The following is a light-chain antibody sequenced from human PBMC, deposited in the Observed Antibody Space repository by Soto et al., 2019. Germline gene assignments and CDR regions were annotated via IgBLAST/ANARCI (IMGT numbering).Light chain of an antibody. V-gene: IGLV2-14*01. CDR2: DVN. CDR3: NSYTTSETYV. Sequence: ALTQPASVSGSPGQSITISCTGTNSDVGSYNRVSWYQQPPGTAPKLIIYDVNNRPSGVSYRFSGSKSGNTASLTISGLQAEDEADYYCNSYTTSETYVFGTGTKGTVL. J-gene: IGLJ1*01. CDR1: NSDVGSYNR.